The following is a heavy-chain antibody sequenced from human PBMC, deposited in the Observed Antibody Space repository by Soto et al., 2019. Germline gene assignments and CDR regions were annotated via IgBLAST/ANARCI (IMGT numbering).Heavy chain of an antibody. V-gene: IGHV1-24*01. Sequence: ASVKVSCKVSGYTLTELSMHWVRQAPGKGLEWMGGFDPEDGETIYAQKFQGRVTMTEDTSTDTAYMELSSLRSEETAVYYCATAPPRTPDYPDENRYNWFDPWGQGTLVTVSS. D-gene: IGHD4-17*01. CDR1: GYTLTELS. J-gene: IGHJ5*02. CDR2: FDPEDGET. CDR3: ATAPPRTPDYPDENRYNWFDP.